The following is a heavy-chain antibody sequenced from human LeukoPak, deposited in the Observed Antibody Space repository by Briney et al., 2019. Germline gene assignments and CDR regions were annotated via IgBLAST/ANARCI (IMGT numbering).Heavy chain of an antibody. V-gene: IGHV3-30*03. J-gene: IGHJ4*02. CDR3: ASSAAGNDY. CDR1: GFTFSSYG. D-gene: IGHD6-13*01. CDR2: ISYDGSNK. Sequence: GRSLRLSCAASGFTFSSYGMHWVRQAPGKGLEWVAVISYDGSNKYYADSVKGRFTISRDNSKNTLYLQMNSLRAEDTAVYYCASSAAGNDYWGQGTLVTVSS.